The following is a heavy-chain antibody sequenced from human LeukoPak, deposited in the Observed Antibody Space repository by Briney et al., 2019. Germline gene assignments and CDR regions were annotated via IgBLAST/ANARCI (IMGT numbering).Heavy chain of an antibody. V-gene: IGHV1-3*01. CDR1: GYTFTSYA. J-gene: IGHJ4*02. D-gene: IGHD5-18*01. CDR3: ARDRAMADY. Sequence: ASVKVSCKASGYTFTSYAMHWVRQASGQRLEWMGWINVGNGNTKYSQKFQGRVTITRDTFASTAYMGLSSLRSEDTAVYYCARDRAMADYWGQGTLVTVSS. CDR2: INVGNGNT.